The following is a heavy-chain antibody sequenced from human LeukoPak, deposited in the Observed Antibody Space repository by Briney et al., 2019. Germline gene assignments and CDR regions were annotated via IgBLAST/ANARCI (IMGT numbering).Heavy chain of an antibody. CDR2: IYHSGST. J-gene: IGHJ5*02. D-gene: IGHD2-2*01. CDR3: ASRYCSSTSCYYGWFDP. V-gene: IGHV4-4*02. CDR1: GGPISSSNW. Sequence: SETLSLTCAVSGGPISSSNWWSWVRQPPGKGLEWSGEIYHSGSTNYNPSLKSRVTISVDKSKNQSSLKLSSVTAAATAVYYCASRYCSSTSCYYGWFDPWGQGTLVTVSS.